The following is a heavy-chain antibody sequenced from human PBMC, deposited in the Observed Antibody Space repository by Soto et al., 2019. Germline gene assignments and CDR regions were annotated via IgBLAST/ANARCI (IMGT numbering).Heavy chain of an antibody. Sequence: GGSLRLSCATSDFTFRNSWINWVRQAPGKGLERVANIKQDGGATNYVDSVKGRFTISRDNVRNSASLQMNSRRVEETAVYFCGGGNGGPQWGQGPLGTVSS. CDR3: GGGNGGPQ. J-gene: IGHJ4*02. D-gene: IGHD2-15*01. CDR1: DFTFRNSW. CDR2: IKQDGGAT. V-gene: IGHV3-7*03.